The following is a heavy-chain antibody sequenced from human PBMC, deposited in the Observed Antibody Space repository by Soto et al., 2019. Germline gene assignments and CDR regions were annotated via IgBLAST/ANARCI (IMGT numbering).Heavy chain of an antibody. CDR1: GYTFIDYY. CDR3: ARPPGYISDWYYFDL. D-gene: IGHD6-19*01. CDR2: ISPKSGGT. J-gene: IGHJ4*02. Sequence: QVQLVQSGAEVKKPGASVKVSCEASGYTFIDYYMHWVRQAPGQGFEWMGRISPKSGGTNYAQKFEGRVTMTWDTALNTAYMELNSLMSEDTAVYYCARPPGYISDWYYFDLWGQGTLVTVSS. V-gene: IGHV1-2*02.